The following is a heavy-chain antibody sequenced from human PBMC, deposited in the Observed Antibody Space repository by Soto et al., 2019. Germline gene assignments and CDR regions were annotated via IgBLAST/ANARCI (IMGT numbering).Heavy chain of an antibody. V-gene: IGHV4-30-4*01. D-gene: IGHD5-12*01. CDR2: IYYSGST. CDR3: ALRGEDSGYDLDY. CDR1: GGSLSSGDYY. J-gene: IGHJ4*02. Sequence: KSSETLSLTCTVSGGSLSSGDYYWSWIRQPPGKGLEWIGYIYYSGSTYYNPSLKSGVTISVDTSKNQFSLKLSSVTAADTAVYYRALRGEDSGYDLDYWGQGTLVTVSS.